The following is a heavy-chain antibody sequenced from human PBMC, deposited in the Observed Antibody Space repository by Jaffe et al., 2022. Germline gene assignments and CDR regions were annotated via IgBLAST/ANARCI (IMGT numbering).Heavy chain of an antibody. V-gene: IGHV3-30*02. D-gene: IGHD2-2*02. CDR2: IRYDGTNT. CDR3: ASREMSYLQY. CDR1: GFTFNNYG. Sequence: QVQLVESGGGVVQPGGSLRLSCAASGFTFNNYGMHWVRQAPGKGLEWVAFIRYDGTNTYYADSVKGRFTISRDNFKNMLYLQLNNLRTEDTAVYYCASREMSYLQYWGQGTLVTVSS. J-gene: IGHJ4*02.